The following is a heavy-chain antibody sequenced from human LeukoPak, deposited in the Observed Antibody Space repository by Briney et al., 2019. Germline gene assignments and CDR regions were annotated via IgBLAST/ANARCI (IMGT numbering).Heavy chain of an antibody. J-gene: IGHJ4*02. Sequence: PSETLSLTCTVAGGSITNYYWTWLRQSPGKGLEWIGYVYYIGSANYNPSLKSRVTISLNTSKNQVSLNLTSVTAADSAVYYCASRGSSGSLTSWGQGTLVTVSS. CDR2: VYYIGSA. V-gene: IGHV4-59*01. CDR1: GGSITNYY. CDR3: ASRGSSGSLTS. D-gene: IGHD6-19*01.